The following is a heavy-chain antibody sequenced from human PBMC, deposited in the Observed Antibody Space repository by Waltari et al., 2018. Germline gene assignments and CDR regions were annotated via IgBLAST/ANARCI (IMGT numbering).Heavy chain of an antibody. J-gene: IGHJ4*02. CDR3: ARKASGSGTYYFDY. Sequence: QVQLVQSGAEVKKPGASVKVSCKASGYTFTGYYMHWVRQAPGQGLEWMGWISPTSGGTVSAQKFQGRVTMTRDTSISTVYMELSRLRSDATAVYYCARKASGSGTYYFDYWGQGTLVSVSS. D-gene: IGHD2-15*01. CDR2: ISPTSGGT. CDR1: GYTFTGYY. V-gene: IGHV1-2*02.